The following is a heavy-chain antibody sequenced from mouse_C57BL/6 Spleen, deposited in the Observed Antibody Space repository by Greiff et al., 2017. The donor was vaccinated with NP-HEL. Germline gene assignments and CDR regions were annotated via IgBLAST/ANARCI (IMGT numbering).Heavy chain of an antibody. J-gene: IGHJ2*01. CDR2: IYPGDGDT. CDR1: GYAFSSYW. Sequence: VKLMESGAELVKPGASVKISCKASGYAFSSYWMNWVKQRPGKGLEWIGQIYPGDGDTNYNGKFKGKATLTADKSSSTAYMQLSSLTSEDSAVYFCARSSPDGSSFDYWGQGTTLTVSS. D-gene: IGHD1-1*02. V-gene: IGHV1-80*01. CDR3: ARSSPDGSSFDY.